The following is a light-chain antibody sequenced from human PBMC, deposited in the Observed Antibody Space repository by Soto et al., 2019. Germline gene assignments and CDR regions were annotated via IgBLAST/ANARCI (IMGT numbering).Light chain of an antibody. CDR1: QSVLYTSNNKNY. CDR3: QKCKVAPFT. J-gene: IGKJ4*01. CDR2: AAS. V-gene: IGKV4-1*01. Sequence: DIVMTQSPDSLPVSLGERATINCKSSQSVLYTSNNKNYLAWYQQKPGKVPKLLIYAASTLQSGVPSRFSGSGSGTDFTLTISSLQPEDVATYYCQKCKVAPFTFGGGTK.